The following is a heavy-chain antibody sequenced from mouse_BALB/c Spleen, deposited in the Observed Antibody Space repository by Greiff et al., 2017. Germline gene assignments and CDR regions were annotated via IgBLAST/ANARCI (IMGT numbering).Heavy chain of an antibody. CDR1: GFTFSSYA. Sequence: EVKVVESGGGLVKPGGSLKLSCAASGFTFSSYAMSWVRQTPEKRLEWVATISSGGSYTYYPDSVKGRFTISRDNAKNTLYLQMSSLRSEDTAMYYCARQYGSSYGYFDVWGAGTTVTVSS. CDR3: ARQYGSSYGYFDV. CDR2: ISSGGSYT. V-gene: IGHV5-9-3*01. D-gene: IGHD1-1*01. J-gene: IGHJ1*01.